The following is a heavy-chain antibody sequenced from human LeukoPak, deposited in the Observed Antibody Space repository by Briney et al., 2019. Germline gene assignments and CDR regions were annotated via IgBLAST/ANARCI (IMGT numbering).Heavy chain of an antibody. Sequence: PGGSLRLSCAASGFTFSSYAMSWVRQAPGKGLEWVSAISGSGGSTYYADSVKGRFTISRDNSKNTLYLQMNSLRAEDTAVYYRAKDPGYSSYPAAIDYWGQGTLVTVSS. CDR1: GFTFSSYA. CDR3: AKDPGYSSYPAAIDY. D-gene: IGHD6-19*01. J-gene: IGHJ4*02. CDR2: ISGSGGST. V-gene: IGHV3-23*01.